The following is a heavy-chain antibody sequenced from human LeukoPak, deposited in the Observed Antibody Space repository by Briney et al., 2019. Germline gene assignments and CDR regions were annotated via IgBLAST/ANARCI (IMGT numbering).Heavy chain of an antibody. CDR2: IYSTGST. CDR3: ARHESAVGALFY. V-gene: IGHV4-59*08. J-gene: IGHJ4*02. Sequence: TSETLSLTCTVSGGSISRYYWSWIRQSPGKGLEWIEYIYSTGSTNSNPSLKSRVTISVDTSRNQFSLKLNSVSAADTAMYYCARHESAVGALFYWGQGTLVTVSS. D-gene: IGHD3-16*01. CDR1: GGSISRYY.